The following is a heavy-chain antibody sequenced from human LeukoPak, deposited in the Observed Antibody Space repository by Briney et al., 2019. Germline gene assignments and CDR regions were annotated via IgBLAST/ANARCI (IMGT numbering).Heavy chain of an antibody. CDR1: GFTFSSYW. D-gene: IGHD2-8*01. CDR2: INSDGSST. V-gene: IGHV3-74*01. J-gene: IGHJ3*02. CDR3: ARGMRGIGAFDI. Sequence: GGSLSLSCTASGFTFSSYWLHWVRQAPGKGLVWVSRINSDGSSTTYADSVKGRLTISRDNAKDPLYLQMNSLRAEDTGVYYCARGMRGIGAFDIWAKGQWSPCLQ.